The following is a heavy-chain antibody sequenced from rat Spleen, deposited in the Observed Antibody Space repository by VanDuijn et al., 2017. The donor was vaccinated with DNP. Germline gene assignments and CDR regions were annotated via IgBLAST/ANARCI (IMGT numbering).Heavy chain of an antibody. J-gene: IGHJ2*01. CDR1: GYSITSNY. CDR3: ARWTRYFDY. D-gene: IGHD1-7*01. Sequence: EVQLQESGSGLVKPSQSLSLTCSVIGYSITSNYWGWIRKFPGNKMEYIGHISYSGSTNYNPSLKSRIYITRDTSRNHFFLHLNSVTTEDTATYYCARWTRYFDYWGQGVMVTVSS. V-gene: IGHV3-1*01. CDR2: ISYSGST.